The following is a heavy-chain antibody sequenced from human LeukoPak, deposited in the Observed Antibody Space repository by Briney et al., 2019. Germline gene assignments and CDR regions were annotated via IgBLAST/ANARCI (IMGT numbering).Heavy chain of an antibody. V-gene: IGHV4-59*08. CDR3: ARLEGYRAAVDWFDP. CDR2: IYYSGST. CDR1: GGSISSYY. J-gene: IGHJ5*02. Sequence: SETLSLTCTVSGGSISSYYWSWIRQPPGKGLEWIGYIYYSGSTNYNPSLKSRVTISVDTSKNQFSLKPSSVTAADTDVYYCARLEGYRAAVDWFDPWGQGTLVTVSS. D-gene: IGHD6-25*01.